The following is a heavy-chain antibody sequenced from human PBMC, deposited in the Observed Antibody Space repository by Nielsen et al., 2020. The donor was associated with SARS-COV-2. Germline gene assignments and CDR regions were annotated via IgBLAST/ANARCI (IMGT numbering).Heavy chain of an antibody. V-gene: IGHV3-9*01. CDR1: GFTFDDYG. CDR2: ISWNSGSI. Sequence: GGSLRLSCAASGFTFDDYGMSWVRQAPGKGLEWVSGISWNSGSIGYADSVKGRFTISRDNAKNSQYLQMNSLRAEDTALYYCAKDMGALNYYGSGSLGDYYYYGMDVWGQGTTVTVSS. J-gene: IGHJ6*02. CDR3: AKDMGALNYYGSGSLGDYYYYGMDV. D-gene: IGHD3-10*01.